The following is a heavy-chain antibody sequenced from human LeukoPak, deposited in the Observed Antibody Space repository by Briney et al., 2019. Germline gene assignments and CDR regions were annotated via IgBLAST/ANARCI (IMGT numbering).Heavy chain of an antibody. CDR1: GYTFTSYD. J-gene: IGHJ4*02. D-gene: IGHD5-12*01. CDR3: AREGIVATSYYFDY. CDR2: MNPNSGNT. V-gene: IGHV1-8*01. Sequence: ASVKVSCKASGYTFTSYDINWGRQATGQGLEWMGWMNPNSGNTGYAQKFQGRVTMTRNTSISTAYMELSSLRSEDTAVYYCAREGIVATSYYFDYWGQGTLVTVSS.